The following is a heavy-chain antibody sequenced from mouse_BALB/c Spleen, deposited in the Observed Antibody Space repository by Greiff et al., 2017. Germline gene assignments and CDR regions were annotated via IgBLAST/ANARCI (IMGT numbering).Heavy chain of an antibody. Sequence: EVQVVESGGGLVQPGGSLKLSCAASGFTFSSYTMSWVRQTPEKRLEWVAYISNGGGSTYYPDTVKGRFTISRDNAKNTLYLQMSSLKSEDTAMYYCARHEEAAWFAYWGQGTLVTVSA. V-gene: IGHV5-12-2*01. CDR2: ISNGGGST. CDR3: ARHEEAAWFAY. J-gene: IGHJ3*01. CDR1: GFTFSSYT.